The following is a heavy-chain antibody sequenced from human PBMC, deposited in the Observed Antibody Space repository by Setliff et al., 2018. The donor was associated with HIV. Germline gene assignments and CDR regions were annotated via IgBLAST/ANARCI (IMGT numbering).Heavy chain of an antibody. Sequence: PSETLSLTCTVSGGSITGHYWSWIRQPPGKGLEWIGYIHYSGSSNYNPSLKSRVSISLDTSKTQFSLRLNSLTATDTALYYCARASVGATGLYAFDIWGQGTVVTVSS. J-gene: IGHJ3*02. CDR2: IHYSGSS. CDR1: GGSITGHY. V-gene: IGHV4-59*08. CDR3: ARASVGATGLYAFDI. D-gene: IGHD1-26*01.